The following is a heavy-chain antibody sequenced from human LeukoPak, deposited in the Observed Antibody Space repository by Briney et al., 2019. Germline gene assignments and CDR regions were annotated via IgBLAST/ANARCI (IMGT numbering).Heavy chain of an antibody. D-gene: IGHD3-3*01. CDR3: ARVEVGSDFWSGYPFGPFDY. Sequence: PGGSLRLSCAASGFTISNDGMNWVRQAPGKGLEWVSYISSSSSTIYYADSVKGRFTISRDNAKNSLYLQMNSLRAEDTAVYYCARVEVGSDFWSGYPFGPFDYWGQGTLVTVSS. V-gene: IGHV3-48*01. CDR1: GFTISNDG. J-gene: IGHJ4*02. CDR2: ISSSSSTI.